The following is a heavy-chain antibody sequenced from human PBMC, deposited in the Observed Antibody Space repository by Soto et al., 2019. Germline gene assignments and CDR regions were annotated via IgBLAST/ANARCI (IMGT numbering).Heavy chain of an antibody. CDR3: ARGINTVTSYYYYYYMDV. CDR1: GFTFSDYY. J-gene: IGHJ6*03. CDR2: ISSSGSTI. V-gene: IGHV3-11*01. Sequence: GGSLRLSCAASGFTFSDYYMSWIRQAPGKGLEWVSYISSSGSTIYYADSVKGRFTISRDNAKNSLYLQMNSLRAEDTAVYYCARGINTVTSYYYYYYMDVWGKGTTVTVSS. D-gene: IGHD2-2*02.